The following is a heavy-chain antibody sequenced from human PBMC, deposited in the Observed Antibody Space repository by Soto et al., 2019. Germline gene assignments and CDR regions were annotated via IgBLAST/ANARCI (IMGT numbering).Heavy chain of an antibody. V-gene: IGHV4-59*01. CDR3: ARPHGGSSGWDNWFDP. CDR2: IYYSGST. D-gene: IGHD6-25*01. Sequence: QVQLQESGPGLVKPSETLSLTCTVSGGSISSYYWSWIRQPPGKGLEWIGYIYYSGSTNYNPSLKSRVTISAXTXKXXSALKLSSVTAADTAVYYCARPHGGSSGWDNWFDPWGQGTLVTVSS. J-gene: IGHJ5*02. CDR1: GGSISSYY.